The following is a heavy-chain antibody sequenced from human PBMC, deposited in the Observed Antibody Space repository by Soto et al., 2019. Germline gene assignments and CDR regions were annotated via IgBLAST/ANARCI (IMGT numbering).Heavy chain of an antibody. CDR3: ARGHCSSSSCYGSEYYYGLDV. CDR1: GYTFTGYY. V-gene: IGHV1-2*02. CDR2: INPNSGDT. Sequence: QVQLVQSGAEVKKPGASVKVSCKASGYTFTGYYMHWVRQAPGQGLEWMGWINPNSGDTSYAQKFQGRVTMTGDTSIPTAYGELSGLRSDDTSVFYCARGHCSSSSCYGSEYYYGLDVWGEGTTVTVSS. J-gene: IGHJ6*04. D-gene: IGHD2-2*01.